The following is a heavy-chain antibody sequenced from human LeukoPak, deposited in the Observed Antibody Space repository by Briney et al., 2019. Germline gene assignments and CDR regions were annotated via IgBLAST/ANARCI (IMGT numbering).Heavy chain of an antibody. V-gene: IGHV3-74*01. CDR1: GFTFSSYW. CDR2: INSDGSST. CDR3: ASSDDILTGYYAFDY. D-gene: IGHD3-9*01. Sequence: GGSLRLSCAASGFTFSSYWMHWVRQAPGKGLVWVSRINSDGSSTSYADSVKGRFTISRDNAKNTLYLQMNSLRAEDTAVYYCASSDDILTGYYAFDYWGQGTLVTVSS. J-gene: IGHJ4*02.